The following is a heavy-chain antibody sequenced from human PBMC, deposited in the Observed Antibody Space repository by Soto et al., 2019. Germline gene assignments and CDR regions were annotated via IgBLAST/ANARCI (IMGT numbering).Heavy chain of an antibody. Sequence: SETLSLTCTVSGGSISSGGYYWSWIRQHPGKGLEWIGYIYYSGSTYYNPSLKSRVTISVDTSKNQFSLKLSSVTAADTAVYYCARGPNYDFWRGYLENYYYYYGMDVWGQGTTVTVSS. CDR3: ARGPNYDFWRGYLENYYYYYGMDV. CDR2: IYYSGST. V-gene: IGHV4-31*03. CDR1: GGSISSGGYY. J-gene: IGHJ6*02. D-gene: IGHD3-3*01.